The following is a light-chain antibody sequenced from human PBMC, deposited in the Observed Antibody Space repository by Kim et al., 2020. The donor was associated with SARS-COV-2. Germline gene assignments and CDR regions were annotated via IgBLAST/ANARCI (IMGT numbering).Light chain of an antibody. CDR2: GAS. V-gene: IGKV3-20*01. CDR1: QSFSSSY. Sequence: SPGERATLSCRASQSFSSSYLAWYKQKPGQAPRLLIYGASSRATGIPDRFSGSGSGTDFTLTISRLEPEDFAVYYCQQYGSSPWTFGQGTKVDIK. J-gene: IGKJ1*01. CDR3: QQYGSSPWT.